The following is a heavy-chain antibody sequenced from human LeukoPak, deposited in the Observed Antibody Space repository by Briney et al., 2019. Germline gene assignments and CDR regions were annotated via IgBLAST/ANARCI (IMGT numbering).Heavy chain of an antibody. Sequence: SVKVSCKASGGTFSSYAISWVRQAPGQGLEWMGRIIPILGIANYAQKFQGRVTITADKSTSTAYMELSSLRSEDTAVYYCARAGYRSSTSCYYYFDYWGQGTLVTVSS. J-gene: IGHJ4*02. CDR2: IIPILGIA. V-gene: IGHV1-69*04. CDR1: GGTFSSYA. D-gene: IGHD2-2*01. CDR3: ARAGYRSSTSCYYYFDY.